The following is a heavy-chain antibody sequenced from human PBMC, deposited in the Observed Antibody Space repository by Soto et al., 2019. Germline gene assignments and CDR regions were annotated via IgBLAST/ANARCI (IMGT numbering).Heavy chain of an antibody. J-gene: IGHJ6*02. D-gene: IGHD6-13*01. V-gene: IGHV6-1*01. CDR1: GDSVSSNSAA. CDR2: TYYRSKWYY. Sequence: SQTLSLTCAISGDSVSSNSAAWNWIRQSPSRGLEWLGRTYYRSKWYYDSAVSVRSRITVIPDTSKNQFSLQLNSVTPEDTAVYYCARVSAAAGHTNCYYYGMDVWGQGTTVTVCS. CDR3: ARVSAAAGHTNCYYYGMDV.